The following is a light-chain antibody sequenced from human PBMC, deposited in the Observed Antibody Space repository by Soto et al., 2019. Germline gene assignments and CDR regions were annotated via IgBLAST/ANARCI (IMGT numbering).Light chain of an antibody. CDR1: ESISNW. CDR3: QQYDTYWT. V-gene: IGKV1-5*03. Sequence: DIQMTQSPSTLSASVGDRVIITCRASESISNWLAWYQQKPGKAPNLLIYKASSLKSGVPLRFSGSGSGTEFTLTINSLQPDDFATYYSQQYDTYWTFGQGTKVDIK. CDR2: KAS. J-gene: IGKJ1*01.